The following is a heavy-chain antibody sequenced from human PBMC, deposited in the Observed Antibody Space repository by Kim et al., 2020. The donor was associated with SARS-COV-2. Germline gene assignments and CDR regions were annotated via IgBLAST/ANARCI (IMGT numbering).Heavy chain of an antibody. J-gene: IGHJ4*01. V-gene: IGHV3-33*06. CDR2: IGDNGGNK. CDR1: GFTFSSYA. Sequence: GGSLRLSCAASGFTFSSYAMSWVRQAPGKGLEWVAVIGDNGGNKYYVDSVKGRFTISRDNSKNTLYLQMNSLRAEDTAVYYCAKGSGDWGGECYPFDDWG. CDR3: AKGSGDWGGECYPFDD. D-gene: IGHD2-21*01.